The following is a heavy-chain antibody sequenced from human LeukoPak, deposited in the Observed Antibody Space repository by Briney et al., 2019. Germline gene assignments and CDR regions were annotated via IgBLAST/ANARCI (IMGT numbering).Heavy chain of an antibody. D-gene: IGHD5-24*01. CDR1: GGSFSRFY. J-gene: IGHJ4*03. CDR3: ARGATISETGYFDF. V-gene: IGHV4-34*01. Sequence: AETLSLTCAVYGGSFSRFYRRWIRQSPRKGLEWIAEIDHRGDTHYNPSVKSRVTVSVDTSKNQFSLKVRSLSAADTAVYYCARGATISETGYFDFWGQGTLVTVSS. CDR2: IDHRGDT.